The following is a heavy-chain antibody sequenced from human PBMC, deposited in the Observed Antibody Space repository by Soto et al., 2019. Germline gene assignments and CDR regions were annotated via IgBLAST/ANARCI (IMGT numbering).Heavy chain of an antibody. D-gene: IGHD4-17*01. CDR2: IYYSGST. J-gene: IGHJ3*02. V-gene: IGHV4-59*01. Sequence: SETLSLTCTVSGGSISSYFWSWIRQPPGKGLEWIGYIYYSGSTNYNPSLKSRVTISVDTSKNQFSLKLSSVTAADAAVYYCVSESTVTDAFDIWGQGTMVTVSS. CDR1: GGSISSYF. CDR3: VSESTVTDAFDI.